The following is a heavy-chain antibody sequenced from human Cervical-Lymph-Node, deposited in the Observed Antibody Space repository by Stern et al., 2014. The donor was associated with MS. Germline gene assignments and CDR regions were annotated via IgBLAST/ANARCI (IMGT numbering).Heavy chain of an antibody. V-gene: IGHV1-24*01. CDR1: GHTLTELS. D-gene: IGHD7-27*01. J-gene: IGHJ4*02. CDR2: FDPEQGET. Sequence: QLVQSGAEGKKPGASVKVSCKVSGHTLTELSIHWVRQAPGKGLEWMGGFDPEQGETIYAQTFQGRVAMTEDTSTDTAYMELSNLRSDDAAMFYCVNWGFDFWGQGTLVAVSS. CDR3: VNWGFDF.